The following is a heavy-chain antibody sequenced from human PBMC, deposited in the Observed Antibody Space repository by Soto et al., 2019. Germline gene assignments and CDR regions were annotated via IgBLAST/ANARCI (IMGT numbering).Heavy chain of an antibody. V-gene: IGHV3-15*07. CDR3: TGARIVSYIVVTLDAFDI. CDR2: IKSKTDGGTT. Sequence: GGSLRLSCAASGLTFNNAWMNWVRQAPGQGLEWVGRIKSKTDGGTTDYAAPVKGRFTISRDDAKNTLYLQMNSLKTEDTAVYYCTGARIVSYIVVTLDAFDIWGQGTMVTVSS. CDR1: GLTFNNAW. D-gene: IGHD2-2*01. J-gene: IGHJ3*02.